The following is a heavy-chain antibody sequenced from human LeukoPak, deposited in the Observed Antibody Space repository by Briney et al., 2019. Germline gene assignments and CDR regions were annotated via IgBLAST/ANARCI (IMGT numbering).Heavy chain of an antibody. Sequence: GGSLRLSCAASGFTFSDYYMSWIRQAPGKGLDWVSYISSSGSTIYYADSVKGRFTISRDNAKNSLYLQMNSLRAEDTAVYYCARGNHYDFWSGYSVWFDPWGQGTLVTVSS. CDR1: GFTFSDYY. J-gene: IGHJ5*02. V-gene: IGHV3-11*01. CDR2: ISSSGSTI. D-gene: IGHD3-3*01. CDR3: ARGNHYDFWSGYSVWFDP.